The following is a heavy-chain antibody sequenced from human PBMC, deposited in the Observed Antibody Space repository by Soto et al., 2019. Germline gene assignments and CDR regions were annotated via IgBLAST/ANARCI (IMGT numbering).Heavy chain of an antibody. D-gene: IGHD6-19*01. J-gene: IGHJ6*02. Sequence: GGSLRLSCAASGFTFSSYAMHWVRQAPGKGLEWVAVISYDGSNKYYADSVKGRFTIPRDNSKNTLYLQMNSLRAEDTAVYYCARAPSSGWSNCYYYYGMDVWGQGTTVTVSS. CDR1: GFTFSSYA. CDR3: ARAPSSGWSNCYYYYGMDV. CDR2: ISYDGSNK. V-gene: IGHV3-30-3*01.